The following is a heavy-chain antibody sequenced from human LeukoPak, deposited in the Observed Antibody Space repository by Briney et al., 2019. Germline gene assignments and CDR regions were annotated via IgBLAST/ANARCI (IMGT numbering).Heavy chain of an antibody. D-gene: IGHD4-11*01. Sequence: SETLSLTCAVHGGSFSDYDWTRIRQSPGKGLEWIGEISERGSTNYNPSLGSRITISLDTSKNQFSLHVRSVVAADTAVYYCARTVYSNNWAPASWFHPWGQGTLVTVSS. CDR3: ARTVYSNNWAPASWFHP. CDR2: ISERGST. V-gene: IGHV4-34*01. CDR1: GGSFSDYD. J-gene: IGHJ5*02.